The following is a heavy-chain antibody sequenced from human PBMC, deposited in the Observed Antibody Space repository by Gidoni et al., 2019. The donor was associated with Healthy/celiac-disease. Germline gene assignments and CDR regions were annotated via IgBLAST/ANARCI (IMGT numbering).Heavy chain of an antibody. CDR2: ISYDGSNK. Sequence: QVQLVESGGGVVQPGRSLRLSCAASGFTSSRYAMHWVRQAPGKGLEWVAVISYDGSNKYYADSVKGRFTISRNNSKNTLYLQMNSLRAEDTAVYYCAREYCSSTSCSSFDYWGQGTLVTVSS. CDR1: GFTSSRYA. D-gene: IGHD2-2*01. J-gene: IGHJ4*02. CDR3: AREYCSSTSCSSFDY. V-gene: IGHV3-30*01.